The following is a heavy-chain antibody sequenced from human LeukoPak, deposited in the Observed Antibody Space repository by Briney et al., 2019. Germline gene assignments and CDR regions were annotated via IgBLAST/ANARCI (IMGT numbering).Heavy chain of an antibody. J-gene: IGHJ4*02. D-gene: IGHD1-14*01. CDR1: GFSFDTYY. CDR3: AWLVREPAY. CDR2: ISRDGSEK. Sequence: GGSLRLSCAASGFSFDTYYMGWVRQAPGKGLESVAMISRDGSEKYYVDSVKGRFTISRDNAMNSLYLQMNSPSADDSAVYYCAWLVREPAYWGQGTLVTVST. V-gene: IGHV3-7*01.